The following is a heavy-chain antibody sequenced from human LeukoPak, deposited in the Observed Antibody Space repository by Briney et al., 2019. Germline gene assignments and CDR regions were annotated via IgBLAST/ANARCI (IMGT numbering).Heavy chain of an antibody. CDR2: ISGSGGST. CDR3: ARNSRGGSYEDF. Sequence: GGSLRLSCAGSGFTFSSYAMSWVRQAPGKGLEWVSAISGSGGSTYYADSVKGRFTISRDNSKNTLYLQMNSPRAEDTAVYYCARNSRGGSYEDFWGQGTLVSVAS. V-gene: IGHV3-23*01. D-gene: IGHD3-16*01. CDR1: GFTFSSYA. J-gene: IGHJ4*02.